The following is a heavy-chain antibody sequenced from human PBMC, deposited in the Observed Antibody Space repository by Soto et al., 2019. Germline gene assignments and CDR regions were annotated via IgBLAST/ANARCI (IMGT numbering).Heavy chain of an antibody. CDR2: IYYSGTT. D-gene: IGHD2-2*01. V-gene: IGHV4-39*01. CDR3: ARHTGQLSPFDT. Sequence: SETLSLTCSLSGDFIISSGYYWDWIRQPPGKGLEWIGYIYYSGTTSYNPSLKSRITISVDSSKIHFSLKLTSVTAADTAVYYCARHTGQLSPFDTWGLGTLVTVSS. CDR1: GDFIISSGYY. J-gene: IGHJ5*02.